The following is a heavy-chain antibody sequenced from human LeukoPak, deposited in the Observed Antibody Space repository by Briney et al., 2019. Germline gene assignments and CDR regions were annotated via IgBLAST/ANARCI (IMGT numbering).Heavy chain of an antibody. V-gene: IGHV3-21*01. CDR2: ISSSSSYI. CDR3: ARVSRKTGYSSSWYWFDP. J-gene: IGHJ5*02. CDR1: GFTFSSYS. Sequence: GGSLRLSCAASGFTFSSYSMNWVRQAPGKGLEWVSSISSSSSYIYYADSVKGRFTISRDNAKNSLYLQMNSLRAEDTAVYYCARVSRKTGYSSSWYWFDPWGQGTLVTVSS. D-gene: IGHD6-13*01.